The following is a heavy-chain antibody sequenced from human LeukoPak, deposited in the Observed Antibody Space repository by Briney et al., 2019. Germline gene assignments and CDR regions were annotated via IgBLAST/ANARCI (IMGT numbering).Heavy chain of an antibody. CDR3: ARDQGIFDY. CDR2: ISYDGSNR. V-gene: IGHV3-30-3*01. J-gene: IGHJ4*02. CDR1: GFTFSTYA. Sequence: PGRSLRLSCAASGFTFSTYAMNWVRQTPGKGLEWVAIISYDGSNRYYADSVKGRFTISRDNAKNSLYLQMNSLRDEDSAVYYCARDQGIFDYWGQGTLVTVSS.